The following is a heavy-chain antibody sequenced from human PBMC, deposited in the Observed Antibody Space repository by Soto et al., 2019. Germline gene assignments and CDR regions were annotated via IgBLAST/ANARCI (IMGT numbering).Heavy chain of an antibody. CDR2: IYYSGIP. Sequence: SETLSLTCRVSGGSISGTTYYWGWVRQSPGRGREWIGNIYYSGIPYYNPSLKSRVTMSVDTSTNQFSLKLSSVTAADTAVYYFPWSITAAISPHCFDPWGQGTLVTVSS. CDR1: GGSISGTTYY. V-gene: IGHV4-39*01. CDR3: PWSITAAISPHCFDP. D-gene: IGHD6-13*01. J-gene: IGHJ5*02.